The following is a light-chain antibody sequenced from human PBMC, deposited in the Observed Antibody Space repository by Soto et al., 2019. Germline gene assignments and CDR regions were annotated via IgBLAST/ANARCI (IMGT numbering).Light chain of an antibody. Sequence: EIVLTQSPGTLSLSPGERATLSCRASQSISKNYLAWYQHKPGQAPRLLIDDASNRATGIPDRFSGSGSGTDFTLTISSLEHEDSAVYYCQQCATSPLTFGQGTKVEIK. CDR3: QQCATSPLT. J-gene: IGKJ1*01. V-gene: IGKV3-20*01. CDR1: QSISKNY. CDR2: DAS.